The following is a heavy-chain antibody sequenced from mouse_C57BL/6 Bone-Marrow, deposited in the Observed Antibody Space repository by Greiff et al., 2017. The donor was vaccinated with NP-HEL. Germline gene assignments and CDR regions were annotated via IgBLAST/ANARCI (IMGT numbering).Heavy chain of an antibody. J-gene: IGHJ2*01. CDR1: GYAFTNYL. Sequence: VQLQESGAELVRPGTSVKVSCKASGYAFTNYLIEWVKQRPGQGLEWIGVINPGSGGTYYNEKFKGKATLTADKSSSTAYMQLRSLTSEDAAFYFYSRRNSTTVVGYFDYWGQGTTLTVSA. CDR2: INPGSGGT. CDR3: SRRNSTTVVGYFDY. D-gene: IGHD1-1*01. V-gene: IGHV1-54*01.